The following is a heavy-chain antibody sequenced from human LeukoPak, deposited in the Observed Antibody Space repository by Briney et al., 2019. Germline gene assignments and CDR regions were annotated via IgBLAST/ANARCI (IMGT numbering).Heavy chain of an antibody. CDR1: GGSFSSGYL. V-gene: IGHV4-38-2*01. J-gene: IGHJ4*02. CDR2: IDGSGSS. D-gene: IGHD3-9*01. Sequence: SETLSLTCAVYGGSFSSGYLWGWIRQPPGKGLEWIGSIDGSGSSYYNPSLKSRVTMSVDTSKNQFSLKLSSVTAADTAVYYCARVTNDYDILTGQRLGLYTFDYWGQGTLVTVSS. CDR3: ARVTNDYDILTGQRLGLYTFDY.